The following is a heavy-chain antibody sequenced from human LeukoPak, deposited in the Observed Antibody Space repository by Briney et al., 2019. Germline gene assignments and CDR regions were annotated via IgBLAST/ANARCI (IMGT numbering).Heavy chain of an antibody. D-gene: IGHD3-22*01. Sequence: GGSLRLSCAASGFTFSTYGMSWVRQAPGKGLEWVSAISGSGDSTYYADSVKGRFTISRDNAKNSLYLQMNSLRAEDTAVYYCARDAHSTYYYDSSGYYYVDYWGQGTLVTVSS. V-gene: IGHV3-23*01. CDR2: ISGSGDST. J-gene: IGHJ4*02. CDR3: ARDAHSTYYYDSSGYYYVDY. CDR1: GFTFSTYG.